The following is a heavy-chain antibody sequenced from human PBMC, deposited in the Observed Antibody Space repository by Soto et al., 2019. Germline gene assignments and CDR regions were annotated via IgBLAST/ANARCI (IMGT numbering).Heavy chain of an antibody. D-gene: IGHD1-26*01. CDR3: ASSCGAHMCYYYNGMDD. Sequence: QVQLQESGPGLVKPSQTLSLTCTVSGGSISSGDYYWSWIRQRPGKGLEWIGYIYYSGSTYYNTSLMRQVTITVATSTTQFSLKLSSGTAADTAVYYGASSCGAHMCYYYNGMDDWGQGTTVTVSS. CDR1: GGSISSGDYY. CDR2: IYYSGST. J-gene: IGHJ6*02. V-gene: IGHV4-30-4*08.